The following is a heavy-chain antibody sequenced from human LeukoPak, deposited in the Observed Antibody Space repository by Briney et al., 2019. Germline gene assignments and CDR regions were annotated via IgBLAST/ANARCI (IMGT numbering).Heavy chain of an antibody. CDR3: ATVTYYGSGTFDY. CDR1: RYTLPELS. J-gene: IGHJ4*02. D-gene: IGHD3-10*01. V-gene: IGHV1-24*01. CDR2: FDPEDGET. Sequence: ASVKVSCKVSRYTLPELSMHWVRPAPGKGLEWMGCFDPEDGETIYEQKFQGRVTMTADTSTDTAYMELSSLRSEDTAVYYCATVTYYGSGTFDYWGQGTLVTVSS.